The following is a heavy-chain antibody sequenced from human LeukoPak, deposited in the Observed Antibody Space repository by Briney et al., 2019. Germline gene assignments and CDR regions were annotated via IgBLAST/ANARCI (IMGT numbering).Heavy chain of an antibody. D-gene: IGHD1-26*01. CDR1: GGSITNYY. V-gene: IGHV4-4*07. J-gene: IGHJ4*02. CDR2: IYSSGTT. Sequence: SETLSLTCTVSGGSITNYYWTWIRQPAGKGLDWIGRIYSSGTTDYNSSLQSRVTMSLDTSKNQFSLKLRSVTAADTAVYYCARNGGSFSSDYFFDYWGQGTLVTVSS. CDR3: ARNGGSFSSDYFFDY.